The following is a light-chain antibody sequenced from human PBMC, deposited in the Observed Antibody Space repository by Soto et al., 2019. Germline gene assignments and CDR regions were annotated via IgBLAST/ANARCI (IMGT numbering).Light chain of an antibody. Sequence: QSVLTQPPSVSGAPGQRVTISCTGSSSNIGAPYDVHWYKQLPGTAPKLLIYVNNNRPSGVPDRFSGSKSGTSASLAITGLQAEDEADYYCQSYDNSLSAAVFGGGIKLTVL. CDR2: VNN. CDR1: SSNIGAPYD. J-gene: IGLJ2*01. V-gene: IGLV1-40*01. CDR3: QSYDNSLSAAV.